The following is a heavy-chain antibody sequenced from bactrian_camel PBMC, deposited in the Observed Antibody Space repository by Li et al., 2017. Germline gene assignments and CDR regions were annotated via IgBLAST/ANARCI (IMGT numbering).Heavy chain of an antibody. J-gene: IGHJ6*01. D-gene: IGHD6*01. CDR3: AVPGSWSPECGY. CDR2: IDNNGGT. CDR1: EYVFSVNY. V-gene: IGHV3S53*01. Sequence: VQLVESGGGSVQAGGSLTLSCTGSDTEYVFSVNYMGWFRQVAGKEREGIAAIDNNGGTRYHDGVKGRFTISQDNAKNTLYLQMNSLKPEDTAVYYCAVPGSWSPECGYSGQGTQVTVS.